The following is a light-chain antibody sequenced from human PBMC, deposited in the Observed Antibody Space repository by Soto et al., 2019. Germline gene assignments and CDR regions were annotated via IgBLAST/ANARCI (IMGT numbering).Light chain of an antibody. J-gene: IGKJ1*01. CDR1: QTVSRNY. Sequence: EIVLTQSPGTLSLSPGQTVTLSCRASQTVSRNYLAWYQQKRGQPPRLLIVGTTTTTTGLHERFSSSGSGNDSTTSISREEHEFSAVYCCQHYNTRSTFGQGTKVDIK. CDR2: GTT. V-gene: IGKV3-20*01. CDR3: QHYNTRST.